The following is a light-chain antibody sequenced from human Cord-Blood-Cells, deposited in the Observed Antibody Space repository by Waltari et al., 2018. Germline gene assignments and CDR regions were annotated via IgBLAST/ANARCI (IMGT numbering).Light chain of an antibody. Sequence: QSVLTQPPSASGTPGQRVTISCSGSSSNIGSNYVYWYQQPPGTAPKLLIYRNNQRPSGGPDRFSGSKSGTSASLATSGLRSEDEAYYYCAAWEDSLSGWVFGGGTKLTVL. J-gene: IGLJ3*02. CDR1: SSNIGSNY. CDR3: AAWEDSLSGWV. V-gene: IGLV1-47*01. CDR2: RNN.